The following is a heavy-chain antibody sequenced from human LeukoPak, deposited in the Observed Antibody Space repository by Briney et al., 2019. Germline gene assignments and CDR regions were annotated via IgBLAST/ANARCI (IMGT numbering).Heavy chain of an antibody. J-gene: IGHJ3*02. CDR1: GFTFSSYI. CDR3: ARDRGLGIAARPGDAFDI. Sequence: PGGSLRLSCAASGFTFSSYIMNWVRQAPGKGLEWVSCLSSSRSYIYYADSVKGRFTISRDNAKNSLYLQMTSLRAEDTAVYYCARDRGLGIAARPGDAFDIWGQGTMVTVSS. CDR2: LSSSRSYI. D-gene: IGHD6-6*01. V-gene: IGHV3-21*01.